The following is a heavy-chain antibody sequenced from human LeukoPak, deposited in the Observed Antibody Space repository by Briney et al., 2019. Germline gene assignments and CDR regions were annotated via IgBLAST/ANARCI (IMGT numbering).Heavy chain of an antibody. J-gene: IGHJ5*02. CDR2: IYYSGST. Sequence: PSETLSLICTVSGGSISSYYWSWIRQPPGKGLEWIGYIYYSGSTNYNPSLKSRVTISVDTSKNQFSLKLSSVTAADMAVYYCARGYSYGNDWFDPWGQGTLVTVSS. D-gene: IGHD5-18*01. CDR1: GGSISSYY. CDR3: ARGYSYGNDWFDP. V-gene: IGHV4-59*01.